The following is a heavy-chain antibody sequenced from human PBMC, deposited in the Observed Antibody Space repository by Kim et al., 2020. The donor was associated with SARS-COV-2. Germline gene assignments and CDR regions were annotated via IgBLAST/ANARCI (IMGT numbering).Heavy chain of an antibody. J-gene: IGHJ4*02. V-gene: IGHV4-59*01. D-gene: IGHD3-16*02. CDR3: ARGTLGELSPLGYYFDY. Sequence: SETLSLTCTVSGGSISSYYWSWIRQPPGKGLEWIGYIYYSGSTNYNPSLKSRVTISVDTSKNQFSLKLSSVTAADTAVYYCARGTLGELSPLGYYFDYWGQGTLVTVSS. CDR2: IYYSGST. CDR1: GGSISSYY.